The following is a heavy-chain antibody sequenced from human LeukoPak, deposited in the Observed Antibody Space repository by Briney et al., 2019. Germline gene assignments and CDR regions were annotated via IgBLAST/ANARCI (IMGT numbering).Heavy chain of an antibody. CDR1: GFTFSGSA. CDR3: ANNLRSIAAVDTFDI. D-gene: IGHD6-6*01. Sequence: GGSLRLSCAASGFTFSGSAMHWVRQASGKGLEWVGRIRSKANSYATAYAASVKGRFTISRDDSKNTAYLQMNSLKTEDTAVYYCANNLRSIAAVDTFDIWGQGTMVTVSS. J-gene: IGHJ3*02. V-gene: IGHV3-73*01. CDR2: IRSKANSYAT.